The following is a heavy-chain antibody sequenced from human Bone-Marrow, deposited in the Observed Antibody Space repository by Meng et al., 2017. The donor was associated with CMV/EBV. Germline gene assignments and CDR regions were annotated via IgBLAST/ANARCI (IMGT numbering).Heavy chain of an antibody. Sequence: GGSLRLSCAASGFTFSSYAMHWVRQAPGKGLEWVAVISYDGSNKYYADSVKGRFTISRDNSKNTLYLQMNSLRAEDTAVYYCATDSSGYYSRADWFDPWGQGTLVTVSS. J-gene: IGHJ5*02. CDR1: GFTFSSYA. CDR2: ISYDGSNK. CDR3: ATDSSGYYSRADWFDP. V-gene: IGHV3-30-3*01. D-gene: IGHD3-22*01.